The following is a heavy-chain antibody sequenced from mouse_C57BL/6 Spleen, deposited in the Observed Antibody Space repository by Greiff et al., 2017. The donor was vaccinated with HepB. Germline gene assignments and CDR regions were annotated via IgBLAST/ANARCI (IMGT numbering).Heavy chain of an antibody. V-gene: IGHV1-15*01. Sequence: QVQLKQSGAELVRPGASVTLSCKASGYTFTDYEMHWVKQTPVHGLEWIGAIDPETGGTAYNQKFKGKAILTADKSSSTAYMELRSVTSEDSAVYYCTRLEAYWGQGTLVTVSA. CDR2: IDPETGGT. CDR1: GYTFTDYE. J-gene: IGHJ3*01. CDR3: TRLEAY.